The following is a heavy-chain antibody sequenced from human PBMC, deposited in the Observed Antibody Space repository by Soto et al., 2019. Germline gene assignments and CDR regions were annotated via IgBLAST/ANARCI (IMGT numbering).Heavy chain of an antibody. Sequence: QVPLVQSGAEVKKPGASVKVSCKASGYTFTSYGISWVRQAPGQGLEWMGWISAYNGNTNYAQKLQGRVTMTTDTSTSTAYMELRSLRSDDTAVYYCARESALVLSSSWYYFDYWGQGTLVTVSS. D-gene: IGHD6-13*01. J-gene: IGHJ4*02. CDR3: ARESALVLSSSWYYFDY. CDR1: GYTFTSYG. V-gene: IGHV1-18*01. CDR2: ISAYNGNT.